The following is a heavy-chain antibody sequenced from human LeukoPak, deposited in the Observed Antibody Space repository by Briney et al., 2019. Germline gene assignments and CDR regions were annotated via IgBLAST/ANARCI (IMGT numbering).Heavy chain of an antibody. V-gene: IGHV4-39*07. D-gene: IGHD3-3*01. CDR2: IYYSGST. CDR1: GGSISSSSYY. Sequence: SETLSLTCTVSGGSISSSSYYWGWIRQPPGKGLEWIGSIYYSGSTYYNPSLKSRVTISVDTPKNQFSLKLSSVTAADTAVYYCARAGRITIFGVVISHYYYYMDVWGKGTTVTVSS. CDR3: ARAGRITIFGVVISHYYYYMDV. J-gene: IGHJ6*03.